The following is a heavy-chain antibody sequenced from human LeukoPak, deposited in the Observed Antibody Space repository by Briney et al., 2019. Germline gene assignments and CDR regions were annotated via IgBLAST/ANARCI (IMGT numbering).Heavy chain of an antibody. V-gene: IGHV1-69*05. CDR2: IIPIFGTA. D-gene: IGHD3-16*01. CDR1: GGTFSSYA. Sequence: SVKVSCKASGGTFSSYAISWVRQAPGQGLEWMGGIIPIFGTANYAQKFQGRVAITTDESTSTAYMELSSLRSEDTAVYYCARDGRGRFGGFDYWGQGTLVTVSS. J-gene: IGHJ4*02. CDR3: ARDGRGRFGGFDY.